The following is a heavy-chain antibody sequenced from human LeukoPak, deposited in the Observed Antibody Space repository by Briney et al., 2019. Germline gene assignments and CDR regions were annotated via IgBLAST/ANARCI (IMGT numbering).Heavy chain of an antibody. CDR3: ARAVGATTSLPYYDY. CDR1: GYTFTSYY. CDR2: FNPSGGST. Sequence: ASVKVSCKASGYTFTSYYMHGVRQAPGQGLEWMGIFNPSGGSTSYAQKFQGRVTMTRDTSTSTVYMELSSLRSEDTAVYYCARAVGATTSLPYYDYWGQGTLVTVSS. D-gene: IGHD1-26*01. V-gene: IGHV1-46*01. J-gene: IGHJ4*02.